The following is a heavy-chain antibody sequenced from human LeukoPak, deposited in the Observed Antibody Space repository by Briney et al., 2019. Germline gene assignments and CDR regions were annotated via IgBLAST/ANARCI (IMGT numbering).Heavy chain of an antibody. V-gene: IGHV4-59*01. CDR1: GGSISSYY. Sequence: SETLSPTCTVSGGSISSYYWSWIRQPPGKGLEWIGYIYYSGSTNYNPSLKSRVTISVDTSKNQFSPKLSSVTAADTAVYYCARGDSSGWYPFDYWGQGTLVTVSS. CDR3: ARGDSSGWYPFDY. D-gene: IGHD6-19*01. CDR2: IYYSGST. J-gene: IGHJ4*02.